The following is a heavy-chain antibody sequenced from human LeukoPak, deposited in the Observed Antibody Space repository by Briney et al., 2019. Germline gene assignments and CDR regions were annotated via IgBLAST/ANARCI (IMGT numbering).Heavy chain of an antibody. Sequence: ASVKVSCKASGGTFSSYAISWVRQAPGQGLEWMGGIIPIFGTANYAQKFQGRVTITTDESTSTAYMELSSLRSEDTAVYYCASPAAGTYYYYMDVWGKGTTVTVSS. CDR2: IIPIFGTA. CDR1: GGTFSSYA. D-gene: IGHD6-19*01. J-gene: IGHJ6*03. V-gene: IGHV1-69*05. CDR3: ASPAAGTYYYYMDV.